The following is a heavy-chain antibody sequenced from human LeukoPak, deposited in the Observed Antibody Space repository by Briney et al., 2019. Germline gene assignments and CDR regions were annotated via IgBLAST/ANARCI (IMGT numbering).Heavy chain of an antibody. CDR3: ARVMDYDFWSGYYNYYGMDV. D-gene: IGHD3-3*01. J-gene: IGHJ6*02. V-gene: IGHV1-8*01. CDR2: MNPNSGNT. CDR1: GYTFTSYD. Sequence: ASVKVSCKASGYTFTSYDINWVRQATGQGLEWMGWMNPNSGNTGYAQKSQGRVTMTRNTSISTAYMELSSLRSEDTAVYYCARVMDYDFWSGYYNYYGMDVWGQGTTVTVSS.